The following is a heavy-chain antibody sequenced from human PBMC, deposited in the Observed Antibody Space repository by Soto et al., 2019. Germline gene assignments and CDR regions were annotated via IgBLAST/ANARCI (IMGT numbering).Heavy chain of an antibody. J-gene: IGHJ6*02. D-gene: IGHD2-2*01. CDR3: ARGSSQPDYDGMDV. Sequence: TGGSLRLSCAASGFTFSGFSMNWVRQAPGKGLEWISYISTRSLTIDYADSVRGRFTISRDNAKDSLYLQMRSLRDEDTAVYYCARGSSQPDYDGMDVWGQGTTVTVSS. CDR2: ISTRSLTI. CDR1: GFTFSGFS. V-gene: IGHV3-48*02.